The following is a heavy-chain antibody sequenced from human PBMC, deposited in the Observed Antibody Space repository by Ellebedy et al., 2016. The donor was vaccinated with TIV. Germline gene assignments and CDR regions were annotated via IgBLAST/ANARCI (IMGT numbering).Heavy chain of an antibody. CDR1: GFTFSSYW. CDR3: VNYIGNLGY. Sequence: GESLKISCAASGFTFSSYWMHWVRQVPGKGLVWVSFIKTDGSSTSYADSVKGRFTISRDNAKNTLYLQMNSPRAEDTAVYYCVNYIGNLGYWGQGTLVTVSS. J-gene: IGHJ4*02. V-gene: IGHV3-74*01. D-gene: IGHD4-23*01. CDR2: IKTDGSST.